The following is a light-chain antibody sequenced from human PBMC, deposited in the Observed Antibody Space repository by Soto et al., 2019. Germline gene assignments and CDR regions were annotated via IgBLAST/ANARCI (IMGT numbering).Light chain of an antibody. Sequence: QSVLTQPASVSGSPGQSITISCTGTSRNVGCYNLVSWYQQYPGKAPKLMIYEGSKRPSGVSNRFSGSKSGNTASLRISGLQDEDDADYYCCSYAGSGTYVFATGTKLTVL. CDR1: SRNVGCYNL. J-gene: IGLJ1*01. V-gene: IGLV2-23*01. CDR3: CSYAGSGTYV. CDR2: EGS.